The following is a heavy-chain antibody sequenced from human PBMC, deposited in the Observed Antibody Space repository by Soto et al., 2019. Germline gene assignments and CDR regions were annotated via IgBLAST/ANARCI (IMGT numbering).Heavy chain of an antibody. V-gene: IGHV3-23*01. D-gene: IGHD2-15*01. CDR3: ASLYCSGGSCEADAFDV. CDR1: GLTFRNFA. CDR2: TSGSGGST. J-gene: IGHJ3*01. Sequence: EAQLSESGGGLIQPGGSLRLSCVASGLTFRNFAMNWVRQAPGKGLEWVSGTSGSGGSTSYGDSVKGRFIISGDNSKSTLYLQMNSLRVEDTAVYYCASLYCSGGSCEADAFDVWGPGTRVTVSS.